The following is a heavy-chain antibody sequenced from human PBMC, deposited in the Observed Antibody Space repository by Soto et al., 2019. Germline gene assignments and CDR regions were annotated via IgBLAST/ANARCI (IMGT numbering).Heavy chain of an antibody. V-gene: IGHV4-59*01. Sequence: SETLSLTCTVSGGSISSYYWSWIRQPPGKGLEWIGYIYYSGSTNYNPSLKSRVTISVDTSKNQFSLKLSSVTAADTAVYYCARGYSSGWRTEAYYYYGMDVWGKGTTVTVSS. J-gene: IGHJ6*04. CDR3: ARGYSSGWRTEAYYYYGMDV. CDR2: IYYSGST. D-gene: IGHD6-19*01. CDR1: GGSISSYY.